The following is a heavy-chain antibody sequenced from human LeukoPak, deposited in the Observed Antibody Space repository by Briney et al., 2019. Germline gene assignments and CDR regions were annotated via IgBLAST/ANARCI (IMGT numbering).Heavy chain of an antibody. V-gene: IGHV1-69*13. CDR2: IIPIFGTA. D-gene: IGHD4-23*01. CDR1: GGTFSSYA. CDR3: ARGWLAETTVVTPYNY. J-gene: IGHJ4*02. Sequence: SVTVSCKASGGTFSSYAINWVRQAPGQGLEWMGGIIPIFGTANYAQKFQGRVTITAVESMSTAYMELSSLRSEDTAVYYCARGWLAETTVVTPYNYWGQGTLVTVSS.